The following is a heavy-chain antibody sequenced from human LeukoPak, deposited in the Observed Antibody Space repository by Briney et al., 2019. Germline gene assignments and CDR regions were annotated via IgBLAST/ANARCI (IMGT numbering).Heavy chain of an antibody. Sequence: GRSLRLPCAASGFTFSSYTMHWVRQAPGKGLEWVAGISNDGTNKHYADSVKGRFTVSRDNAKNSLYLQMNSLRAEDTAVYYCARDYLALLGGAPYDAFDIWGQGTMVTVSS. D-gene: IGHD1-26*01. J-gene: IGHJ3*02. CDR3: ARDYLALLGGAPYDAFDI. V-gene: IGHV3-30-3*01. CDR2: ISNDGTNK. CDR1: GFTFSSYT.